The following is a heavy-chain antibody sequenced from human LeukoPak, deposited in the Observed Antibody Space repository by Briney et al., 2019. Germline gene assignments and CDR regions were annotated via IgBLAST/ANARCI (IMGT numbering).Heavy chain of an antibody. D-gene: IGHD3-3*01. CDR2: TYYRSQQWHS. CDR3: GRETDFGVVTN. J-gene: IGHJ4*02. CDR1: GDSVSSNGAS. V-gene: IGHV6-1*01. Sequence: PSHTLSLTCAISGDSVSSNGASWNSIRQSPSRGLEWLGRTYYRSQQWHSDYAPSVKGRITLNPDTSKNQFSLQLNSMTPEDTAVYYCGRETDFGVVTNWGQGTLVTVSS.